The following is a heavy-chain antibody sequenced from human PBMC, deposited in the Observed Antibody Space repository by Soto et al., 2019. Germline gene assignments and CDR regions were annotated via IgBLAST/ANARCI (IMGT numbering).Heavy chain of an antibody. CDR3: TRCGIRYHSIGYYLGIDGMDV. CDR2: TIPMFGTT. V-gene: IGHV1-69*12. J-gene: IGHJ6*02. D-gene: IGHD3-22*01. Sequence: QVQLVQSGAEVKKPESSVRVSCKASGGTFNSYAITWVRQAPGQGLEWMGGTIPMFGTTNYAEKFQGRVTISGDESTNTAYMERSSLRSEDTAVYYCTRCGIRYHSIGYYLGIDGMDVWGQGTTVIVSS. CDR1: GGTFNSYA.